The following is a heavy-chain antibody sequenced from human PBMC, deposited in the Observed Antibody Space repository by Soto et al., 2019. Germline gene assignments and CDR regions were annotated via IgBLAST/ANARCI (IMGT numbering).Heavy chain of an antibody. J-gene: IGHJ6*02. CDR1: GFTFSSNW. CDR2: INSDGSST. V-gene: IGHV3-74*01. D-gene: IGHD1-26*01. Sequence: GGSLRLSCAASGFTFSSNWMHWVRQAPGKGLVWVSRINSDGSSTSYADSVKGRFTISRDNAKNTLYLQMNSLRAEDTAVYYCGGQLLNYYYYYAVDAWGQGTTVTVSS. CDR3: GGQLLNYYYYYAVDA.